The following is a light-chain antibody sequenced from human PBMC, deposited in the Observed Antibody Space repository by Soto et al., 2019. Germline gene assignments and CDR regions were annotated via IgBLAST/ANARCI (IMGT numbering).Light chain of an antibody. V-gene: IGKV1-5*03. CDR1: QSISSW. Sequence: DIQMTQSPSTLSAFVGDRVTITCRASQSISSWLAWYQQKPGKAPKLLIDSASSLESGVPSRFSGSGYGTEFNLTISSLQPDDFATYYCQQYNAYPYTFGQGTKVE. CDR2: SAS. J-gene: IGKJ2*01. CDR3: QQYNAYPYT.